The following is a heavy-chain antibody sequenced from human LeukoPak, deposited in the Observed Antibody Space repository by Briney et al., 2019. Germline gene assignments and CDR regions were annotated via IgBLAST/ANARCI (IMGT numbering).Heavy chain of an antibody. J-gene: IGHJ3*02. CDR2: IYYSGMT. CDR3: ARWEASRVAFDI. D-gene: IGHD1-26*01. Sequence: SETLSLTCTVSGGSISTYYWSWIRQPPGRGLEWIGYIYYSGMTDYSPSLKSRVTISIDTSKKQFSLKLSSVTAADTAVYYCARWEASRVAFDIWGQGTLVTVSS. V-gene: IGHV4-59*01. CDR1: GGSISTYY.